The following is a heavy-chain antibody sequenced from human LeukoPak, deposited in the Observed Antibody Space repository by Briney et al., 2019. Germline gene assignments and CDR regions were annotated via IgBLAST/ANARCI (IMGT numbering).Heavy chain of an antibody. D-gene: IGHD3-22*01. CDR2: IYYSGST. J-gene: IGHJ6*02. CDR3: AISKLGDSSGYYPDYYYYGMDV. V-gene: IGHV4-59*01. Sequence: PSETLSLTCTVSGVSISSYYWSWLRQPPGKGLEWGGYIYYSGSTNYNPSLKRRVTITEDTSKKQFSLKLSSVTAADTAVYYCAISKLGDSSGYYPDYYYYGMDVWGQGTTVTVSS. CDR1: GVSISSYY.